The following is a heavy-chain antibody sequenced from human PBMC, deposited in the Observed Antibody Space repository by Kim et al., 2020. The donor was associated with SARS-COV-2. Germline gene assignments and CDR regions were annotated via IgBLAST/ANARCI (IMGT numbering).Heavy chain of an antibody. D-gene: IGHD4-17*01. J-gene: IGHJ4*02. CDR1: GGSFSGYY. CDR2: INHSGST. CDR3: ARERDYGAGIPPYFDY. Sequence: SETLSLTCAVYGGSFSGYYWSWIRQPPGKGLEWIGEINHSGSTNYNPSLKSRVTISVDTSKNQFSLKLSSVTAADTAVYYCARERDYGAGIPPYFDYWGQGTLVTVSS. V-gene: IGHV4-34*01.